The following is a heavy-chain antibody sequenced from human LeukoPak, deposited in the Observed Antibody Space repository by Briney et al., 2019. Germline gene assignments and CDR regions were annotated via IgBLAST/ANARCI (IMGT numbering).Heavy chain of an antibody. J-gene: IGHJ6*02. D-gene: IGHD2-2*01. CDR2: ISYDGSGQ. CDR1: IFTFSNYP. V-gene: IGHV3-30*04. Sequence: PGGSLRLSCAASIFTFSNYPMHWVRQAPGKGLEWVAVISYDGSGQYYADSLKGRFTISRDNSKNTLYLQMNSLRVEDTAVYYCAKDQRTMTRRMDVWGQGTTVTVSS. CDR3: AKDQRTMTRRMDV.